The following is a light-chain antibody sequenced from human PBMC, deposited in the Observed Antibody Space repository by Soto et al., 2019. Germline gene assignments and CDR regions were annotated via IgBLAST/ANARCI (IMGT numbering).Light chain of an antibody. CDR1: SSNIGTNT. CDR2: TNN. J-gene: IGLJ3*02. CDR3: AAWDDTLNGPV. V-gene: IGLV1-44*01. Sequence: QSVLTQPPSASGTPGQRVTISCSGSSSNIGTNTVNWYQQLPGTAPKLHIYTNNQRPSAIPDRFSGSKSDTSASLAISGLQSEDEGDYYCAAWDDTLNGPVFGGGTKLTVL.